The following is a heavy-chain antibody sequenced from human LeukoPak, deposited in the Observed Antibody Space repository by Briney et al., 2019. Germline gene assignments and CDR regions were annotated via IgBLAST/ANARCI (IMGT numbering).Heavy chain of an antibody. CDR1: GYTFTDDY. CDR3: APTAEAYTSWWKV. D-gene: IGHD3-16*01. CDR2: INPDSGFT. Sequence: ASVKVSCKASGYTFTDDYMHWVRQAPGQGLEFMGWINPDSGFTNYAQTFKGRVTMTRDTSISTAYLEVRSLTSDDTAVYYCAPTAEAYTSWWKVWGQGTLVTVSS. V-gene: IGHV1-2*02. J-gene: IGHJ4*02.